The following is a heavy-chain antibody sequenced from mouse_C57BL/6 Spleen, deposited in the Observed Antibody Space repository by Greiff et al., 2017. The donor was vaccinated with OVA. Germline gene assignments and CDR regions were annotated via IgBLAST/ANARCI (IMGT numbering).Heavy chain of an antibody. D-gene: IGHD2-4*01. V-gene: IGHV1-76*01. CDR3: ARGDYAFDY. Sequence: VKLQQSGAELVRPGASVKLSCKASGSTFTDYYINWVKQRPGQGLEWIARIYPGSGNTYYNEKFKGKATLTAEKSSSTAYMQLSSLTSEDSAVYVCARGDYAFDYWGQGTTLTVSS. CDR1: GSTFTDYY. J-gene: IGHJ2*01. CDR2: IYPGSGNT.